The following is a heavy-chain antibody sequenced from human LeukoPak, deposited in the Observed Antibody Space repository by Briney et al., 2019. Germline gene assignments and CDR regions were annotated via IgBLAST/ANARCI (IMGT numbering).Heavy chain of an antibody. CDR1: GFTFSDYW. V-gene: IGHV3-74*03. CDR2: INSVGSST. D-gene: IGHD3-22*01. CDR3: AREHSSGYRFDI. Sequence: GGSLRLSCAASGFTFSDYWMHWVRQAPGKGLVWVSRINSVGSSTTYADSVKGRFTISRDNAKNTLYLQMNSLRAEDTAVYYCAREHSSGYRFDIWGQGTMVTVSS. J-gene: IGHJ3*02.